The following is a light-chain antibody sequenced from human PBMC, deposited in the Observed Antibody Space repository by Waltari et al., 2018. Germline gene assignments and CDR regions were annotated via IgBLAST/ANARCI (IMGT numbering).Light chain of an antibody. CDR1: SSDVGGYNY. Sequence: QSALTQPASVSGSPGQSITISCTGTSSDVGGYNYVSWYQQHPGKAPKLMIFDVSNRPSGVSTRLSGSKSGNTASLTISGLQAEDEADYYCSSYISSSTLEVFGGGTRLTVL. V-gene: IGLV2-14*03. CDR2: DVS. J-gene: IGLJ3*02. CDR3: SSYISSSTLEV.